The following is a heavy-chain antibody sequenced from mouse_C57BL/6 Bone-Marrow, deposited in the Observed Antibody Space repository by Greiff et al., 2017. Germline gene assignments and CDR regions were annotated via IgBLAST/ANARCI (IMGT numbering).Heavy chain of an antibody. V-gene: IGHV5-4*01. D-gene: IGHD2-5*01. CDR1: GFTFSSYA. CDR3: ARDLESNYDFDY. Sequence: DVKLEESGGGLVKPGGSLKLSCAASGFTFSSYAMSWVRQTPEKRLEWVATISDGGSYTYYPDNVKGRFPISRDNAKNNLYLQMSHLKSEDTAMYYCARDLESNYDFDYWGQGTTLTVSS. CDR2: ISDGGSYT. J-gene: IGHJ2*01.